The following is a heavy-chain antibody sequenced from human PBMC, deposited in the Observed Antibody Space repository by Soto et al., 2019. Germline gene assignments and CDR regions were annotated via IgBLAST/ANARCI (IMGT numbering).Heavy chain of an antibody. J-gene: IGHJ4*02. V-gene: IGHV1-46*01. CDR3: ARDILTGYYIY. Sequence: ASVNVSCKASGYTFTSYYMHWVRQAPGQGLEWMGIINPSGGSTSYAQKFQGRVTMTRDTSTSTVYMELSSLRSEDTAVYYCARDILTGYYIYWGQGTLVTVSS. CDR2: INPSGGST. D-gene: IGHD3-9*01. CDR1: GYTFTSYY.